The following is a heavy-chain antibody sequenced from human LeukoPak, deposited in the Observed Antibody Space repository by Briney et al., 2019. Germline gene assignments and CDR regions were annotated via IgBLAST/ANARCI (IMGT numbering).Heavy chain of an antibody. CDR2: INAGNGNT. Sequence: GGSLRLSCVASGFTFNSYAMHWVRQAPGQRLEWMGWINAGNGNTKYSQKFQGRVTITRDTSASTAYMELSSLRSEDTAVYYCARLSSFDPWGQGTLVTVSS. V-gene: IGHV1-3*01. CDR1: GFTFNSYA. J-gene: IGHJ5*02. D-gene: IGHD6-6*01. CDR3: ARLSSFDP.